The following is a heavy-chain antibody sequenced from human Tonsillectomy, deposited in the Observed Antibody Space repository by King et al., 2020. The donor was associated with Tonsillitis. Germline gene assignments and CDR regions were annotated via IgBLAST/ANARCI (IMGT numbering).Heavy chain of an antibody. CDR2: IIPILGIA. Sequence: VQLVESGAEVKKPGSSVKVSCKASVGTFSSYAISWVRHAPGQGLEWMGRIIPILGIANYAQKFQGRVKITADKSTSTAYMELSSLRSEDTAVYYCARELLDVEMATTYFDYWGQGTLVTVSS. CDR3: ARELLDVEMATTYFDY. V-gene: IGHV1-69*09. J-gene: IGHJ4*02. D-gene: IGHD5-24*01. CDR1: VGTFSSYA.